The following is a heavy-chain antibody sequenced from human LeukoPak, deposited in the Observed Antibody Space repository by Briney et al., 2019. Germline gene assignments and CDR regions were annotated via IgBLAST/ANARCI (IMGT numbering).Heavy chain of an antibody. Sequence: GGSLRLSCAASGFTFSSYGMHWVRQAPGKGLEWVAVISYGGRNKYYADSVKGRFTVSRGNSKSTVYLQMNSLRAEDTAVYYCAKDLLVGYCSRTSCSGDYWGQGTLVTVSS. J-gene: IGHJ4*02. CDR1: GFTFSSYG. D-gene: IGHD2-2*03. CDR3: AKDLLVGYCSRTSCSGDY. CDR2: ISYGGRNK. V-gene: IGHV3-30*18.